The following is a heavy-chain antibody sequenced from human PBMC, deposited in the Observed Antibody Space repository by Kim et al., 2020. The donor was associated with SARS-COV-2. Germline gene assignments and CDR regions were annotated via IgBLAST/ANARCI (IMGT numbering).Heavy chain of an antibody. CDR3: AKDGLRGAARQLVDY. V-gene: IGHV3-23*01. CDR2: ISGSGGST. Sequence: GGSLRLSCAATGFTFSSYAMSWVRQAPGKGLEWVSAISGSGGSTYYADSVKGRFTISRDNSKNTLYLQMNSLRAEDTAVYYCAKDGLRGAARQLVDYWGQGTLVTVSS. J-gene: IGHJ4*02. CDR1: GFTFSSYA. D-gene: IGHD6-6*01.